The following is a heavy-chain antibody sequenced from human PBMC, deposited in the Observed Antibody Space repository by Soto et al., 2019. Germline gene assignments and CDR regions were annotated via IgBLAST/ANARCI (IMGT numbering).Heavy chain of an antibody. CDR1: GFSLSTNGVG. Sequence: QITLKESGPSLVKPTQTLTLTCTFSGFSLSTNGVGVGWIRQPPGKALEWLALIYWDDDKRYSPLLKSRLTITKDTSKKQVVFTMTTIDPVDTATYYCARLHPFYYFDFWGQGTLVTVSS. J-gene: IGHJ4*02. D-gene: IGHD2-15*01. CDR3: ARLHPFYYFDF. V-gene: IGHV2-5*02. CDR2: IYWDDDK.